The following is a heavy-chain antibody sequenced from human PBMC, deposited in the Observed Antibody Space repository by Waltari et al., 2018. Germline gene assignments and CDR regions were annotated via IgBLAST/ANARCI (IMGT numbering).Heavy chain of an antibody. J-gene: IGHJ3*02. V-gene: IGHV4-31*03. CDR1: GGSISRGGYY. CDR2: IYYSGTT. CDR3: AGDRGAWGGAFDI. D-gene: IGHD2-15*01. Sequence: QVQLQESGPGLVKPSQTLSLTGTVSGGSISRGGYYWSWIRQHPGKGLEGSGYIYYSGTTYYNQSRRSGVTISVDTSKNLFSLKRSSLTAADAAVFYWAGDRGAWGGAFDIWGQGTMVTVSS.